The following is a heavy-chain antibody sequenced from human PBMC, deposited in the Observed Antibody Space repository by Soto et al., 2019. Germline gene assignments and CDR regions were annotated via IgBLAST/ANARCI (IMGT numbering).Heavy chain of an antibody. Sequence: GGSLRLSCSASGFTFSEYSMHWVRQAPGKXLQYVSTISSDGDITYYADSVKGRFTISRDNSKNTLYLQMNSLRPEDTAVYYCVKVSTFYDILTGYYSTNFFDPWGQGTLVTVSS. CDR1: GFTFSEYS. CDR3: VKVSTFYDILTGYYSTNFFDP. V-gene: IGHV3-64D*06. D-gene: IGHD3-9*01. CDR2: ISSDGDIT. J-gene: IGHJ5*02.